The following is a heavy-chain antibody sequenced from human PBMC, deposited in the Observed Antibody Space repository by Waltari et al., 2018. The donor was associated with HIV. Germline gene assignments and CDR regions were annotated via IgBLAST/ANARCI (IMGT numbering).Heavy chain of an antibody. V-gene: IGHV3-74*01. D-gene: IGHD5-18*01. CDR1: GFTFSSSW. CDR3: AKGGTSGYTFGFGR. Sequence: EVQLVESGGGLVQPGGSLRLSCAASGFTFSSSWMHWGRPAPGKGLVWVSRINSDGSITSHADSVKGRFTISRDNARNTLYLQMNSLGAEDTAMYYCAKGGTSGYTFGFGRWGQGTLVTVSS. J-gene: IGHJ1*01. CDR2: INSDGSIT.